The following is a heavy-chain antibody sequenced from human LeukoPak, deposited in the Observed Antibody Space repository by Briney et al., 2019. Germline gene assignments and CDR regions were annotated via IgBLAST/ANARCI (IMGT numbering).Heavy chain of an antibody. CDR3: ARDARVYDSSGYYYSHFDY. V-gene: IGHV3-66*02. Sequence: GGSLRLSCAASGFTVSSNYMSWVRQAPGKGLEWDSVIYSGGSTYYADSVKGRFTISRDNSKNTLYLQMNSLRAEDTAVYYCARDARVYDSSGYYYSHFDYWGQGTLVTVSS. CDR1: GFTVSSNY. CDR2: IYSGGST. D-gene: IGHD3-22*01. J-gene: IGHJ4*02.